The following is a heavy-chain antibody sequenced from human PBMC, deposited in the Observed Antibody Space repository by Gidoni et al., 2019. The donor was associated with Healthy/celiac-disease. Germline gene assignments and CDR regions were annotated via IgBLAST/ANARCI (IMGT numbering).Heavy chain of an antibody. CDR3: AKDREMRLELTQDYFDY. Sequence: EVQLLESGGGLVQPGGSLRLSCAASGFTFSSYAMSWVRQAPGKGLEWVSAISGSGGSTYYADSVKGRFTISRDNSKNTLYLQMNSLRAEDTAVYYCAKDREMRLELTQDYFDYWGQGTLVTVSS. D-gene: IGHD1-7*01. CDR2: ISGSGGST. J-gene: IGHJ4*02. V-gene: IGHV3-23*01. CDR1: GFTFSSYA.